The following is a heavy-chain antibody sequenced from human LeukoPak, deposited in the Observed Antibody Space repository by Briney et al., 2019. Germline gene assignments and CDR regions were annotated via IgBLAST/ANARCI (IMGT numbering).Heavy chain of an antibody. J-gene: IGHJ6*02. V-gene: IGHV4-34*01. Sequence: SETLSLTCTVYGGSFSGHYWTWIRQPPGKGLEWIGEVTDRGNVNYNPSLRSRVTMSVDTAKSQFSVKLRSMTAADTTVFFCARARASSSSWGHYYYALDVWGQGTTVTVSS. CDR3: ARARASSSSWGHYYYALDV. D-gene: IGHD6-13*01. CDR2: VTDRGNV. CDR1: GGSFSGHY.